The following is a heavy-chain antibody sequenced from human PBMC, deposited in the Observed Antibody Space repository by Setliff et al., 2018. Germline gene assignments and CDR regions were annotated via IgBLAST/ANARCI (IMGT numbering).Heavy chain of an antibody. V-gene: IGHV4-4*07. CDR2: IYIGGSA. CDR3: AREQWLDPPGYYYMDV. J-gene: IGHJ6*03. CDR1: GGSISSYY. Sequence: SETLSLTCTVSGGSISSYYWSWIRQPAGKGLEWIGHIYIGGSANYNPSLKSRVTMSIDTSKNQFSLKLNSVTAADMAVYYCAREQWLDPPGYYYMDVWAKGTKGTVS. D-gene: IGHD6-19*01.